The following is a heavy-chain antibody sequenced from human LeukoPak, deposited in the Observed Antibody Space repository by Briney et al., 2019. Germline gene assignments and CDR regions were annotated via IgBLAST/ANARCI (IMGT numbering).Heavy chain of an antibody. D-gene: IGHD3-22*01. J-gene: IGHJ5*02. CDR1: GYTFTSYY. CDR3: ARPRRYYYDSSGYYNWFDP. Sequence: ASVKVSCKASGYTFTSYYMHWVRQAPGQGLEWMGIINPSGGSTSYAQKFQGRVTMTRDTSTSTVYMELSSLRSEDTAVYYCARPRRYYYDSSGYYNWFDPWGQGTLVTVSS. V-gene: IGHV1-46*01. CDR2: INPSGGST.